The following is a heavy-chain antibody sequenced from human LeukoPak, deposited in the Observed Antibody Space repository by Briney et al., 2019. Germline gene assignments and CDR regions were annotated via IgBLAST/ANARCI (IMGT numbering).Heavy chain of an antibody. Sequence: PGGSLRLSCAASGFTFSSYAMSWVRQAPGKGLEWVSAISGGGGSTYYADSVKGRFTISRDNSKNTLYLQMNSLRAEDTAVYYCAKRVGATSGYFDYWGQGTLVTVSS. CDR3: AKRVGATSGYFDY. CDR2: ISGGGGST. D-gene: IGHD1-26*01. CDR1: GFTFSSYA. V-gene: IGHV3-23*01. J-gene: IGHJ4*02.